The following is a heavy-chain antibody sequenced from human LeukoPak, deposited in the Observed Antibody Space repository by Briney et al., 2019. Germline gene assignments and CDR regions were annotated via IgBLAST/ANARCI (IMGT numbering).Heavy chain of an antibody. J-gene: IGHJ4*02. CDR2: IIPIFGTA. CDR3: AMGPGDYYDSSGVDY. Sequence: SVKVSCKASGGTFSSYAISWVRQAPGQGLEWMGGIIPIFGTANYAQKFQGRVTITTDESTSTAYMELSSLRSEDTAVYYCAMGPGDYYDSSGVDYWGQGTLVTVSS. D-gene: IGHD3-22*01. CDR1: GGTFSSYA. V-gene: IGHV1-69*05.